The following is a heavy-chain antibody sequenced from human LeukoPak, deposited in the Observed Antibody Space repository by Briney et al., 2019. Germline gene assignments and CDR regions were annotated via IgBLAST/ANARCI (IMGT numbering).Heavy chain of an antibody. V-gene: IGHV4-4*07. J-gene: IGHJ4*02. D-gene: IGHD5-18*01. Sequence: SETLSLTCTVSGGSISTYYWSWIRQPAGKGLEWIGRIYFTGNTNYNSSLKSRVTMSVDMSKNQFSLKLSSATAADTAMYYCARVRGITDMAYFDYWGQGTPVTVSS. CDR2: IYFTGNT. CDR1: GGSISTYY. CDR3: ARVRGITDMAYFDY.